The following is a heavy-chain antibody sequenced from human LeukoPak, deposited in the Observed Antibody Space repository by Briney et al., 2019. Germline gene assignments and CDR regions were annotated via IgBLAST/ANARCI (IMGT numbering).Heavy chain of an antibody. CDR1: GGSISSYY. CDR2: IYYSGST. CDR3: ARAAGAAGGQYFDY. D-gene: IGHD6-13*01. J-gene: IGHJ4*02. Sequence: SETLSLTCTVSGGSISSYYWSWIRQPPGKGLEWIGYIYYSGSTNYNPSLKSRVTMSVDTSKNQLSLKLRPVTAADTAVYYCARAAGAAGGQYFDYWGQGTLVTVSS. V-gene: IGHV4-59*12.